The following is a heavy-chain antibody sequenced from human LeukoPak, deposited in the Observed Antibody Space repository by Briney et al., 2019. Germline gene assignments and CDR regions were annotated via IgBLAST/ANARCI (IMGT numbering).Heavy chain of an antibody. Sequence: ASVKVSCKASGYTFTSYGISWVRQAPGQGLEWMGWISAYNGNTNYAQKLQGRVTMTTDTSTSTAYMELRSLRSDDTAVYYCARDIVVVPAATRCYYYGMDVWGQGTTVTVSS. CDR1: GYTFTSYG. D-gene: IGHD2-2*01. J-gene: IGHJ6*02. CDR2: ISAYNGNT. V-gene: IGHV1-18*01. CDR3: ARDIVVVPAATRCYYYGMDV.